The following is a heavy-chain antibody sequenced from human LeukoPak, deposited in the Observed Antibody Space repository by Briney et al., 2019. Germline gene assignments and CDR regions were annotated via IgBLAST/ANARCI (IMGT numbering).Heavy chain of an antibody. CDR1: GFTFSSYS. J-gene: IGHJ4*02. D-gene: IGHD3-10*01. Sequence: SGGSLRLSCAASGFTFSSYSMNWVRQAPGKGLEWVSSISTSRSYIYYADSVKGRFTISRDNAKNSLYLQMNSLRAEDTAVYYCARDLWFGEYPLDYWGQGTLVTVSS. V-gene: IGHV3-21*01. CDR2: ISTSRSYI. CDR3: ARDLWFGEYPLDY.